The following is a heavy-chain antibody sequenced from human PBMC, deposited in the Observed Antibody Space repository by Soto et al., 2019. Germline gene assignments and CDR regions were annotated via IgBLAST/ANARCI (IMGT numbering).Heavy chain of an antibody. CDR3: ARQGIAVAGIDYYYYMDV. J-gene: IGHJ6*03. CDR2: IYPGDSDT. Sequence: GESLKISCKGSGYSFTSYWIGWVRQMPGKGLEWMGIIYPGDSDTRYSPSFQGQVTISADKSISTAYLQWSSLKASDTAMYFCARQGIAVAGIDYYYYMDVWGKGTTVTVSS. D-gene: IGHD6-19*01. V-gene: IGHV5-51*01. CDR1: GYSFTSYW.